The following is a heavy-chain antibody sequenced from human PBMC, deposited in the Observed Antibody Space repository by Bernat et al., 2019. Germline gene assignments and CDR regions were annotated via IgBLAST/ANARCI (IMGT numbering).Heavy chain of an antibody. D-gene: IGHD1-26*01. V-gene: IGHV1-2*04. CDR1: GYTFTGYY. Sequence: VQLVESGAEVKKPGASVKVSCKASGYTFTGYYLHWVRQAPGQGLEWMAWINPNSGGTNYAQKFQGWVTMTRDTSISTAYLELSRLTSDDTAVYYCASTVGPAGYFDLWGRGTLVTVSS. CDR3: ASTVGPAGYFDL. CDR2: INPNSGGT. J-gene: IGHJ2*01.